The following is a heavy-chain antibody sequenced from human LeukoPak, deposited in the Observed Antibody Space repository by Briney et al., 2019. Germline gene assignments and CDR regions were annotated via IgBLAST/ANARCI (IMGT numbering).Heavy chain of an antibody. CDR3: ARDLITVTKGFDI. Sequence: KSSETLSLTCAVSTDSFGSHYWSWIRQPPGKGLEWIGYISYIGSTNYNPSLKSRVTISIDTSKNQFSLKLRSVTAADTAVYFCARDLITVTKGFDIWGQGTMVSVSS. D-gene: IGHD4-17*01. CDR2: ISYIGST. CDR1: TDSFGSHY. V-gene: IGHV4-59*11. J-gene: IGHJ3*02.